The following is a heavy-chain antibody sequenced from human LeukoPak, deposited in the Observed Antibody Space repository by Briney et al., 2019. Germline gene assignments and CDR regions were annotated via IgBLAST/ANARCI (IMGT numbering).Heavy chain of an antibody. V-gene: IGHV3-7*01. CDR3: ARDPISH. CDR2: IKQDGRDK. J-gene: IGHJ4*02. Sequence: GGPLRLSCVAPGFTLSSDWMTWVRQAPGKGLEWVANIKQDGRDKYYADSVKGRFTISRESAKNSLYVEMNSLYAEDTSVYYCARDPISHWGQGTLVTVSS. CDR1: GFTLSSDW. D-gene: IGHD3-9*01.